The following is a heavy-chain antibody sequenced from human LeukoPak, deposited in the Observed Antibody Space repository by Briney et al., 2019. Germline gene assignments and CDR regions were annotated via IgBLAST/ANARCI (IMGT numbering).Heavy chain of an antibody. CDR1: GFTFSKYW. CDR3: ATKQWLAPPPDS. J-gene: IGHJ4*02. Sequence: GGSLRLSCAASGFTFSKYWMLWVRQAPGKGLESVSRINTDGTVTTYADSVKGRFTVSRDNADNTMFLQMNSVRHEDTAVYYCATKQWLAPPPDSWGQGTPVTVSS. D-gene: IGHD6-19*01. CDR2: INTDGTVT. V-gene: IGHV3-74*01.